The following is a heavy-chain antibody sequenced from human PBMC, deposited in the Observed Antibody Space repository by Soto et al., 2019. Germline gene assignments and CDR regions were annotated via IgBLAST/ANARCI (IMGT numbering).Heavy chain of an antibody. D-gene: IGHD1-26*01. Sequence: PGGSLRVYCASSVFTFSSYAMCWVRQGPGKGLELVAVVSIGGSTHYADSVRGRFTISRDNSKNTLSLQMNSLTAEDTAVYFCAKRRAARGHFDYWGQGAMVTVSS. CDR3: AKRRAARGHFDY. V-gene: IGHV3-23*01. CDR2: VSIGGST. CDR1: VFTFSSYA. J-gene: IGHJ4*02.